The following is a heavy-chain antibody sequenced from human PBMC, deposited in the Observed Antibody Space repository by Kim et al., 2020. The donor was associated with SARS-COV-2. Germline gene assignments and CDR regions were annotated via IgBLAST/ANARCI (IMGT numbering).Heavy chain of an antibody. CDR3: ARTGDYYDSSGYHY. CDR1: GFTVSSNY. D-gene: IGHD3-22*01. Sequence: GGSLRLSCAASGFTVSSNYMSWVRQAPGKGLEWVSVIYSGGSTYYADSVKGRFTISRHNSKNTLYLQMNSLRAEDTAVYYCARTGDYYDSSGYHYWGQGTLVTVSS. J-gene: IGHJ4*02. CDR2: IYSGGST. V-gene: IGHV3-53*04.